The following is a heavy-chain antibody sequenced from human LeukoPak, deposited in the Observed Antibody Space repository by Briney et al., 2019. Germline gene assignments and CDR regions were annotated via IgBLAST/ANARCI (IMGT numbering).Heavy chain of an antibody. D-gene: IGHD3-16*01. CDR1: GFTFSSYW. CDR2: IIGSGGGT. CDR3: ARSSTGYAYTYSDY. V-gene: IGHV3-23*01. J-gene: IGHJ4*02. Sequence: PGGSLRLSCAASGFTFSSYWMSWVRQAPGKGLEWVSCIIGSGGGTNYANSVKGRFTISRDNSKNTVYLQMNSLSAEDTAIYYCARSSTGYAYTYSDYWGQGTLVTVSS.